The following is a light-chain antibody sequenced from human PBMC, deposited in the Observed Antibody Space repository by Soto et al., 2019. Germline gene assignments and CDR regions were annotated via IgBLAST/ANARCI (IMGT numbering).Light chain of an antibody. Sequence: DIVLTQSPDSLAVSLGERATINCRSSQSVFSTIDSNNYLAWYQKKPGQPPNLLFYWASARYSGVPDRFSVSGSGTDFTLTISSLQPEDVAVYYCQQYYTSSRTFGQGTNVEIK. CDR1: QSVFSTIDSNNY. V-gene: IGKV4-1*01. CDR3: QQYYTSSRT. J-gene: IGKJ1*01. CDR2: WAS.